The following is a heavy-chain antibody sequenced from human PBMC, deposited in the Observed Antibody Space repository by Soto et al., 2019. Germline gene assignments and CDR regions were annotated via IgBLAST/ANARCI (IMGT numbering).Heavy chain of an antibody. D-gene: IGHD6-13*01. V-gene: IGHV3-7*01. CDR3: ARDAAFNRFVY. Sequence: EVQLVESGGDLVQPGGSLRLSCAASGFTFTSSWMAWVRLAPGNGLEWVANIDQDGSETNYVDSVKGRFTISRDNAKNSLFLQMNSLRAEDTAVYYCARDAAFNRFVYWGQGTLVTVTS. J-gene: IGHJ4*02. CDR1: GFTFTSSW. CDR2: IDQDGSET.